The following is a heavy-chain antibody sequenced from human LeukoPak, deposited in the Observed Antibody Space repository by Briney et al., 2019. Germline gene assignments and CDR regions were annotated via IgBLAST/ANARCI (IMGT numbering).Heavy chain of an antibody. CDR2: ISSSSSYI. CDR3: AKDRGDGYNPLFNY. CDR1: GFTFSSYS. Sequence: GGSLRLSCAASGFTFSSYSMNWVRQAPGKGLEWVSSISSSSSYIYYADSVKGRFTISRDNAKNSLYLQMNSLRAEDTAVYYCAKDRGDGYNPLFNYWGPGTLVTVSS. J-gene: IGHJ4*02. V-gene: IGHV3-21*01. D-gene: IGHD5-24*01.